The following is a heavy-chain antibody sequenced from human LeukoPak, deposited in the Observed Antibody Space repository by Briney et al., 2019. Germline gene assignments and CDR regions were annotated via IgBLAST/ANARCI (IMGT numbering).Heavy chain of an antibody. Sequence: RPGGSLRLSCAASGFTFDDYGMSWVRQAPGKGLEWVSGINWNGGSTGYADSVKGRFTISRDNAKNSLYLQMNSLRAEDTAVYYCARGPQPIAVAYYFDYWGQGTLVTVSS. CDR1: GFTFDDYG. V-gene: IGHV3-20*04. CDR3: ARGPQPIAVAYYFDY. D-gene: IGHD6-19*01. J-gene: IGHJ4*02. CDR2: INWNGGST.